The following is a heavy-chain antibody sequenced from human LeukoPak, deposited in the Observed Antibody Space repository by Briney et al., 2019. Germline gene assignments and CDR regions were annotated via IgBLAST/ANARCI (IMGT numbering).Heavy chain of an antibody. CDR3: ASEIHYIASSASVI. V-gene: IGHV3-33*08. CDR1: GFPYRSCA. CDR2: SWYDGTKE. J-gene: IGHJ4*02. D-gene: IGHD6-19*01. Sequence: PGTSLRLSCAASGFPYRSCAMHGVRQAPGKGLEWVAVSWYDGTKEYYADSLKGRFTISRDNSKNTLTLQMNSLRAEDTAVYYCASEIHYIASSASVIWGQGTLVTVSP.